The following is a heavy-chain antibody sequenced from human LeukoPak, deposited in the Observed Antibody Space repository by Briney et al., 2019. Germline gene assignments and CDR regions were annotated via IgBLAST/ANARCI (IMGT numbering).Heavy chain of an antibody. V-gene: IGHV4-38-2*02. Sequence: PSETLSLTCSASGYSISSGYFWAWIRQPPGKGLEWIGNIVYYGSTHYNPSLKSRVTISADMSKNQFSLKLSSVTAADTAIYYCARDDYNNPGGSEYWGQGTLVTVSS. D-gene: IGHD4-11*01. CDR1: GYSISSGYF. J-gene: IGHJ4*02. CDR2: IVYYGST. CDR3: ARDDYNNPGGSEY.